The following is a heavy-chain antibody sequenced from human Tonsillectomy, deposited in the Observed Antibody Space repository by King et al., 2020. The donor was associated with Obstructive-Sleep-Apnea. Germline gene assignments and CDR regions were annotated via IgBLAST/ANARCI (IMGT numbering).Heavy chain of an antibody. CDR3: ARLGCGGDCYSSKDWYFDL. D-gene: IGHD2-21*02. V-gene: IGHV4-31*03. Sequence: QLQESGPGLVKPSQTLSLTCTVSGGSISSGGYYWSWVRQHPGKGLEWIWYIYYSGSTYYNPSLKSRVTISVNTSQNQFSLKLSSVTAAGTAVYYCARLGCGGDCYSSKDWYFDLWGRGTLVTVSS. CDR1: GGSISSGGYY. CDR2: IYYSGST. J-gene: IGHJ2*01.